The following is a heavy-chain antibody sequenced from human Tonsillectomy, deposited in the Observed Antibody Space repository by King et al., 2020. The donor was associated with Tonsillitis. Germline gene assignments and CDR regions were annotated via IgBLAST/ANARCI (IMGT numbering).Heavy chain of an antibody. CDR3: ARGRLGGARGDY. Sequence: VQLVESGGGLVPPGRSLRLSCTASGFPFGEYAVTWVRQSPGKGLEWVGLIKSKSYGETTEYAGSVKDRFILARDDSEINAYRQMNRLKTEDTAVYYCARGRLGGARGDYWGQGTLVTVSS. CDR2: IKSKSYGETT. CDR1: GFPFGEYA. V-gene: IGHV3-49*04. J-gene: IGHJ4*02. D-gene: IGHD3-16*01.